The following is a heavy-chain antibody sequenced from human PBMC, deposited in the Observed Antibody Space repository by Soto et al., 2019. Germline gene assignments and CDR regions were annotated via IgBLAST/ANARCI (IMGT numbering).Heavy chain of an antibody. CDR3: ATKGGGIYEGYYFDY. CDR2: ISGLFSGSAGST. D-gene: IGHD1-26*01. V-gene: IGHV3-23*01. CDR1: GFTFDNYA. J-gene: IGHJ4*02. Sequence: EVQLLESGGDLVQPGGSLRLSCAASGFTFDNYAMSWVRQAPGKGLELDSDISGLFSGSAGSTYYAESVKGRFTISRDNSKNTLYLEINSLSAEDTAVYYCATKGGGIYEGYYFDYWGQGTLFTFSS.